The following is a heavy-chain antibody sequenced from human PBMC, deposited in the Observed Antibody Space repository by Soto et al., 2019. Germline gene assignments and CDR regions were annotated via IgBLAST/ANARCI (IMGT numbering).Heavy chain of an antibody. CDR2: INHSAST. CDR3: ARGPREEVTATIYYYYGMDV. CDR1: GGSFSGYY. Sequence: SETLSLTPAVYGGSFSGYYWSGIRQPPGNGLESIGEINHSASTNYNPSLKSRVTISVDTSKNQFSLKLSSVSAADTAVYYCARGPREEVTATIYYYYGMDVWGQGTTVTVSS. V-gene: IGHV4-34*01. D-gene: IGHD2-21*02. J-gene: IGHJ6*02.